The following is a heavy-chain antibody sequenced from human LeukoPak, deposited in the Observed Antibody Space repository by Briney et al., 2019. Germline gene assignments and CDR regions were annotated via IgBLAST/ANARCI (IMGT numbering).Heavy chain of an antibody. D-gene: IGHD3-22*01. J-gene: IGHJ5*02. V-gene: IGHV3-23*01. CDR2: ISGSGGST. Sequence: GGSLRLSCAASGFTFSSYAMSWVRQAPGKGLEWVSAISGSGGSTYYADSVKGRLTISRDNSKNTLYLQMNSLRAEDTAVYYCAKDLGAYYYDSSGYPWGQGTLVTVSS. CDR1: GFTFSSYA. CDR3: AKDLGAYYYDSSGYP.